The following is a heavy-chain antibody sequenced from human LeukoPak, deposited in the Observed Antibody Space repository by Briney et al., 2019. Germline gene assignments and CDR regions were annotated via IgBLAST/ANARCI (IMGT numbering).Heavy chain of an antibody. J-gene: IGHJ4*02. CDR3: ARGRYSFGY. V-gene: IGHV4-34*01. CDR1: GGSFSGYY. Sequence: PSETLSLTCAVYGGSFSGYYWSWIRQPPGKGLEWIGEINHRGSTNYNPSLKSRVTISVDTSKNQFSLNLSSVTAADTAVYFCARGRYSFGYWGQGTLVTVSS. CDR2: INHRGST. D-gene: IGHD5-18*01.